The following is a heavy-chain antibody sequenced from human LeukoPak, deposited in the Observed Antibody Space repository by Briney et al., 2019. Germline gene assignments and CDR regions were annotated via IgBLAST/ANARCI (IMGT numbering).Heavy chain of an antibody. Sequence: GRSLRLSCAASGFTFSRYGMHWVRQAPGKGLEWVAVISYGGSNKNYADSVKGRFTISRDNSKNTLYLQMNSLRPEDAAVYYCAKERATETRRLDYWGQGTLVTDSS. CDR2: ISYGGSNK. J-gene: IGHJ4*02. CDR1: GFTFSRYG. CDR3: AKERATETRRLDY. V-gene: IGHV3-30*18.